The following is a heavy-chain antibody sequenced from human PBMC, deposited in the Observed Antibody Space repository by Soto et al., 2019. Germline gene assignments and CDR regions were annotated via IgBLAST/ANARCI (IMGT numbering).Heavy chain of an antibody. D-gene: IGHD6-19*01. J-gene: IGHJ4*02. CDR2: IYWNDDK. CDR3: EHRPSGWYLFDY. CDR1: GFSLSTSGVG. Sequence: SGPTLGNPTQTLTLTCAFSGFSLSTSGVGVGWIRQPPGKALEWLALIYWNDDKRYSPSLKSRLTITKDTSKNQVVLTMTNMDPVDTATYYCEHRPSGWYLFDYWGQGTLVTVSS. V-gene: IGHV2-5*01.